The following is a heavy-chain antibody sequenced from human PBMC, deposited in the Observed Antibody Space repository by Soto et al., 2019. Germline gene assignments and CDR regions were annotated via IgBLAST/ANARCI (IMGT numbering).Heavy chain of an antibody. CDR1: GYTFTSYG. Sequence: ASVKVSCKASGYTFTSYGISWVRQAPGQGLEWMGWISAYNGNTNYAQKLQGRVTMTTDTSTSTAYVELRSLRSDDTAVYYCARITNENYDFWSGNSWYYYYGMDVWGQGTTVTVYS. CDR3: ARITNENYDFWSGNSWYYYYGMDV. D-gene: IGHD3-3*01. V-gene: IGHV1-18*01. CDR2: ISAYNGNT. J-gene: IGHJ6*02.